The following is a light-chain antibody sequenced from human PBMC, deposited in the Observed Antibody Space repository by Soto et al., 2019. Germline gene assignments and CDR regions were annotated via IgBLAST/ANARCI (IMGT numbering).Light chain of an antibody. CDR2: ETD. CDR1: SSNVAINP. CDR3: SSYTSSRTYV. J-gene: IGLJ1*01. Sequence: QSVLTQPPSVSGTPGQRVTISCSGSSSNVAINPVNWYQHLPGAAPRLLIYETDRRSSGVPDRFSASKSGTSASLAISGLTSEDEADYYCSSYTSSRTYVFGTGTKLTVL. V-gene: IGLV1-44*01.